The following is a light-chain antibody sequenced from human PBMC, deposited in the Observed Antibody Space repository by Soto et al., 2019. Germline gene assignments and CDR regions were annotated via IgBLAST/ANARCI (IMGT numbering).Light chain of an antibody. CDR3: QQYNNWPRT. V-gene: IGKV3D-15*01. CDR1: ESVTDY. J-gene: IGKJ1*01. CDR2: GAS. Sequence: EIVLAHSPATLSLSPGERGTLSCRASESVTDYLAWYQQKPGQAPRLLIYGASTRATGIPARVSGSGSGTEFTLTISSLQSEDFAVYYCQQYNNWPRTFGQGTKVDI.